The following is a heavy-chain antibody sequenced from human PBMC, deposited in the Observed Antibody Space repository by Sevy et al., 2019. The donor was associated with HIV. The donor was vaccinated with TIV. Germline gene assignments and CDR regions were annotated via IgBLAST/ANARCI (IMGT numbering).Heavy chain of an antibody. Sequence: GGSLRISCAASGFTFSSYCMHWVRQAPGKGLVWVSRINSDGSSTSYADSVKGRFTISRDNAKNTLYLQMNSLRAEDTAVCYCARPPAGYYIGGEYFDYWGQGTLVTVSS. CDR2: INSDGSST. D-gene: IGHD3-9*01. V-gene: IGHV3-74*01. CDR1: GFTFSSYC. J-gene: IGHJ4*02. CDR3: ARPPAGYYIGGEYFDY.